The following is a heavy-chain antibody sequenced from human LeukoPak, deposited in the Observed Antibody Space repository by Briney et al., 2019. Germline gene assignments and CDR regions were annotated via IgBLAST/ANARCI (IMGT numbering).Heavy chain of an antibody. D-gene: IGHD2-15*01. CDR2: IYPGDSDT. CDR3: ARHGSGGSCYRGFCLPDY. V-gene: IGHV5-51*01. CDR1: GYSFTSYW. J-gene: IGHJ4*02. Sequence: SGESLKISCKGSGYSFTSYWIGWVRQMPGKGLEWMGIIYPGDSDTRYSPSFQGQVTISADKSISTAYLQWSSLKASDTAMYYCARHGSGGSCYRGFCLPDYWGQGTLVTVSS.